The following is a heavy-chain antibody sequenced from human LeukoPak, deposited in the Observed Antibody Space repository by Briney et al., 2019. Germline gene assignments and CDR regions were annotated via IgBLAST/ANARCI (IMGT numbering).Heavy chain of an antibody. V-gene: IGHV4-39*01. J-gene: IGHJ4*02. CDR2: IYYTGTT. CDR3: ARHDYGGNPPLFDY. Sequence: SETLSLTCTVSGGSLSSSAYYWGWIRQPPGQGLEWVGSIYYTGTTSYNPSLTSRVSISVDTSKSQFSLKLTSVTAADTAVYYCARHDYGGNPPLFDYWGQGTLVTVSS. D-gene: IGHD4-23*01. CDR1: GGSLSSSAYY.